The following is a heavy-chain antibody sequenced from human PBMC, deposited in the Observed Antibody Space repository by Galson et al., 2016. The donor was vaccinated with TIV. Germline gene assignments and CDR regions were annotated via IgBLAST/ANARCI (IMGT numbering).Heavy chain of an antibody. CDR1: GYTFTNYG. CDR3: ARDRPQIVTGSDFDY. V-gene: IGHV1-18*01. J-gene: IGHJ4*02. Sequence: QSGAEVKKPGASVKVSCKASGYTFTNYGINWVRQAPGQGLEWMGWISGYNGNTKYAQMFQGRVSMTTDTSTSTAYLELRSLRSDDTAVYYWARDRPQIVTGSDFDYWGQGTLVTVSS. CDR2: ISGYNGNT. D-gene: IGHD3-9*01.